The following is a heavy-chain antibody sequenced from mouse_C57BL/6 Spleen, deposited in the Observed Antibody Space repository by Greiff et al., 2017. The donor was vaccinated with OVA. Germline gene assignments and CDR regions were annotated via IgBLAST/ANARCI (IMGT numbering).Heavy chain of an antibody. Sequence: VQLQQSGAELVKPGASVQISCKASGYAFSSYWMNWVKQRPGKGLEWIGQIYPGDGDTNYNGKFKGKATLTADKSSSTAYMQLSSLTSEDSAVYFCARRDYGSRNAMDYWGQGTSVTVSS. J-gene: IGHJ4*01. CDR2: IYPGDGDT. D-gene: IGHD1-1*01. CDR3: ARRDYGSRNAMDY. V-gene: IGHV1-80*01. CDR1: GYAFSSYW.